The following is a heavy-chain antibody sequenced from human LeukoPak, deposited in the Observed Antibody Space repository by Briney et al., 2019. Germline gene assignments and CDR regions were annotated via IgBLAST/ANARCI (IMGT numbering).Heavy chain of an antibody. J-gene: IGHJ3*02. CDR2: IIPIFGTA. CDR1: GGTFSSYA. V-gene: IGHV1-69*01. CDR3: AREKLGITIFGVAQYGDAFDI. Sequence: ASVKVSCKASGGTFSSYAISWVRQAPGQGLEWMGGIIPIFGTANYAQKFQGRVTITADESTSTAYMELSSLRSEDTAVYYCAREKLGITIFGVAQYGDAFDIWGQGTMVTVSS. D-gene: IGHD3-3*01.